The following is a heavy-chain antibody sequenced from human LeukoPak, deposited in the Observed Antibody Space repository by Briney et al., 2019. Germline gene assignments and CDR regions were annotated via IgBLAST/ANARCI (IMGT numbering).Heavy chain of an antibody. Sequence: PSETLSLTCTVSGGSIISAGYYWSWIRQPAGRAPEWIGRIYSTGRTNYNPSLKSRVVISVDKPKNQFSLKLSSVTAADTAVYYCARPATTVTRVRLLWYFDLWGRGTLVTVSS. CDR1: GGSIISAGYY. D-gene: IGHD4-11*01. J-gene: IGHJ2*01. CDR3: ARPATTVTRVRLLWYFDL. V-gene: IGHV4-61*02. CDR2: IYSTGRT.